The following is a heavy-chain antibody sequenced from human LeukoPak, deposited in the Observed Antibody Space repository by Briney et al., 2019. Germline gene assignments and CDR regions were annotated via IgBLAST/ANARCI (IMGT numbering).Heavy chain of an antibody. CDR2: ISDGGGST. CDR3: AKDEGYCSGGSCRDSFDI. CDR1: GLTLSIYA. D-gene: IGHD2-15*01. J-gene: IGHJ3*02. V-gene: IGHV3-23*01. Sequence: GGSLRLSCAASGLTLSIYATSWVRQAPGKGLEWVSAISDGGGSTYYADSVKGRFTISRDNSKNTLYLQMNSLRAEDTAIYYCAKDEGYCSGGSCRDSFDIWGQGTMVTVLS.